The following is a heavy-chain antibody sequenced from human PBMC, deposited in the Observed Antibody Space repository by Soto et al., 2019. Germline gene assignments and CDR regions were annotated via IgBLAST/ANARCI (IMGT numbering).Heavy chain of an antibody. Sequence: ASVKVSCKASGYTFTSYGISWVRQAPGQGLEWMGWISAYNANTNYAQKLQGRVTMTTDTSTSTAYMELRSLRSDDTAVYYCARPQGYSSSWYCDYWGQGTLVTVSS. CDR3: ARPQGYSSSWYCDY. D-gene: IGHD6-13*01. V-gene: IGHV1-18*01. CDR1: GYTFTSYG. J-gene: IGHJ4*02. CDR2: ISAYNANT.